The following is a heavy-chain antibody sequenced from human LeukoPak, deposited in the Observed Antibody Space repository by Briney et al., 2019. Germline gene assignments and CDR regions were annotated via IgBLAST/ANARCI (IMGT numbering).Heavy chain of an antibody. CDR3: ARDSPTSLGMIDY. D-gene: IGHD7-27*01. CDR2: ISSSSSAT. CDR1: GFTFSTYS. Sequence: PGGSLRLSCAASGFTFSTYSMNWVRQAPGKGLEWVSFISSSSSATYYADSVKGRFTISRDNAKHLLYLQMDSLRDDDTAVYYCARDSPTSLGMIDYWGQGTLVTVSS. V-gene: IGHV3-48*02. J-gene: IGHJ4*02.